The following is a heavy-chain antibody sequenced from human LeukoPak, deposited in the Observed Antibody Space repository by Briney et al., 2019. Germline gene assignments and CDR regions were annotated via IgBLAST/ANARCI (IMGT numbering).Heavy chain of an antibody. CDR3: AGGFGSYSPDY. CDR1: GFIFSTYW. J-gene: IGHJ4*02. V-gene: IGHV3-7*04. D-gene: IGHD3-10*01. Sequence: PGGSLRLSCAASGFIFSTYWMDWVRQAPGKGLEWVANIKPDGSEIYYVDSVKGRFTISRDNAKSALYLQMNSLRAEDTAVYYCAGGFGSYSPDYWGQGTLVTVSS. CDR2: IKPDGSEI.